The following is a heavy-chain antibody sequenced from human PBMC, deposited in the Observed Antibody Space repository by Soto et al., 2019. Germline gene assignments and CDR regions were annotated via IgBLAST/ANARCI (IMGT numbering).Heavy chain of an antibody. CDR2: ISYDGSNK. D-gene: IGHD6-19*01. CDR1: GFTFSSYG. J-gene: IGHJ4*02. V-gene: IGHV3-30*18. CDR3: AKGGSRARSVDY. Sequence: QVQLVESGGGVVQPGRSLRLSCAASGFTFSSYGMHWVRQAPGKGLEWVAVISYDGSNKYYADSVKGRFTISRDNSKNTLDLQMNSLRAEDTDGYYCAKGGSRARSVDYWGQGTLVTVSS.